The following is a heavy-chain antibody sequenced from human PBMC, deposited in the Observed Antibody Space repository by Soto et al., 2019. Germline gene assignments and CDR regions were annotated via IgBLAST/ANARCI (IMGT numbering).Heavy chain of an antibody. J-gene: IGHJ4*02. D-gene: IGHD5-18*01. Sequence: QVQLVQSGAEVKKPGSSVKVSCKASGGTFSSNAINWVRQAPGQGLEWMGRIIPIFGTTDYAQRFQGRVTITADESTSTAYMELSSLRSEDTAVYYCARTRSRGQNYGYDYWGQGTQVTASS. CDR1: GGTFSSNA. V-gene: IGHV1-69*01. CDR3: ARTRSRGQNYGYDY. CDR2: IIPIFGTT.